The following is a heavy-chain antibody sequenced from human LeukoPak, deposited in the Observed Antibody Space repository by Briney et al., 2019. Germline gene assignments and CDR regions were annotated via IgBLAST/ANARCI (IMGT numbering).Heavy chain of an antibody. CDR1: GGSFSSYY. CDR2: VYYTAST. V-gene: IGHV4-59*01. CDR3: AREGYRSSTICYYSYGMDV. Sequence: SETLSLTCTVSGGSFSSYYLNWIRQPPGKGLEWIGYVYYTASTNYNASPKSRVSISVDMCKNQLSLKLSSVTAADTAVCSCAREGYRSSTICYYSYGMDVWGQGATVTVSS. D-gene: IGHD2-2*01. J-gene: IGHJ6*01.